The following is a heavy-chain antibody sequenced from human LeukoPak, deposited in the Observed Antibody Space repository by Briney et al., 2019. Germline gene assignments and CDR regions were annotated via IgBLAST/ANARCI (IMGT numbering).Heavy chain of an antibody. Sequence: PGGSLRLSCAASGFTFSDRYMDWVRQAPGKGLEWVAVIWYDGSNKYYADSVKGRFTISRDNSKNTLYLQMNSLRAEDTAVYYCAKPVRHYYDSLSAFDIWGQGTMVTVSS. D-gene: IGHD3-22*01. J-gene: IGHJ3*02. CDR3: AKPVRHYYDSLSAFDI. V-gene: IGHV3-33*06. CDR1: GFTFSDRY. CDR2: IWYDGSNK.